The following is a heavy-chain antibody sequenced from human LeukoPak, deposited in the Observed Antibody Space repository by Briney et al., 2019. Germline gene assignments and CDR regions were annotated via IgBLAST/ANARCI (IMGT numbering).Heavy chain of an antibody. CDR1: RFTFSTYA. CDR3: AKRGAEVGTTIAPGDY. J-gene: IGHJ4*02. CDR2: IGGSGGST. Sequence: QPGGSLRLSCAASRFTFSTYAMGWVRQVPGKGLEWVSAIGGSGGSTYYADSVKGQFTISRDSSKNTLYLQMNSLRAEDTAVYYCAKRGAEVGTTIAPGDYWGQGSLVTVSS. D-gene: IGHD1-26*01. V-gene: IGHV3-23*01.